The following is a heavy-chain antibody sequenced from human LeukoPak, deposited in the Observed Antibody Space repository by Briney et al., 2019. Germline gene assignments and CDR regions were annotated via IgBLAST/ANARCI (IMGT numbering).Heavy chain of an antibody. V-gene: IGHV1-18*01. Sequence: ASVKVSCKASGYTFTNYGLSWVRQAPGQGLEWMGWISGYNGNTTYTRKLQGRVIMTTDTSTTTAYMDLRSLRSDDTAVYYCARDAGYCSSETCYDDAFDIRGQGTMVTVSS. D-gene: IGHD2-2*01. CDR1: GYTFTNYG. CDR3: ARDAGYCSSETCYDDAFDI. CDR2: ISGYNGNT. J-gene: IGHJ3*02.